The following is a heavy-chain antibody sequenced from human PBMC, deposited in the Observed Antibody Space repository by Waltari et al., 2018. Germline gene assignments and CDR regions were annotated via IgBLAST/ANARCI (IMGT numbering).Heavy chain of an antibody. CDR1: GFTFSSYG. CDR3: AKGRRPAGWFDP. CDR2: ISYDGSNK. J-gene: IGHJ5*02. D-gene: IGHD3-10*01. Sequence: QVQLVESGGGVVQPGRSLRLSCAASGFTFSSYGMHWVRQAPGKGLEWVAVISYDGSNKYYADSVKGRFTISRDNSKNTLYLQMNSLRAEDTAVYYCAKGRRPAGWFDPWGQGTLVTVSS. V-gene: IGHV3-30*18.